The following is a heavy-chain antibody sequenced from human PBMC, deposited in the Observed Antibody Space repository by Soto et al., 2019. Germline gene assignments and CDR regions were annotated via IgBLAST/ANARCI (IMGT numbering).Heavy chain of an antibody. Sequence: QVQLQQWGAGLLKPSETLSLTCAVYGGSFSGYYWSWIRQPPLKGLEWIGEINHSGGTNYNPSLKSRGTISVDTSKNQFSLKLSSVTAADTAVFYCASLLWEQPWVFENWGQGTLVTVSS. CDR3: ASLLWEQPWVFEN. CDR2: INHSGGT. V-gene: IGHV4-34*02. CDR1: GGSFSGYY. D-gene: IGHD1-26*01. J-gene: IGHJ4*02.